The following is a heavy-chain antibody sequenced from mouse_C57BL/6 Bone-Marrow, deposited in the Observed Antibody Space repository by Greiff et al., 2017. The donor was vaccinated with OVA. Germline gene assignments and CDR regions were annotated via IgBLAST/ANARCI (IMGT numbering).Heavy chain of an antibody. J-gene: IGHJ4*01. V-gene: IGHV2-2*01. CDR3: ARGGLYDGYLYYAMDY. D-gene: IGHD2-3*01. Sequence: VQLQQSGPGLVQPSQSLSITCTVSGFSLTSYGVPWVRQSPGKGLEWLGVIWSGGSTDYNAAFISRLSISKDNSKSQVFFKMNRLQADDTAIYYCARGGLYDGYLYYAMDYWGQGTSVTVSS. CDR1: GFSLTSYG. CDR2: IWSGGST.